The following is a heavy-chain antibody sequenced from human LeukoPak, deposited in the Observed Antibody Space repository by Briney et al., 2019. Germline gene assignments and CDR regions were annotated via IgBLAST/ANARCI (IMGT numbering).Heavy chain of an antibody. CDR3: ARGLDGGFLEWLPPSDY. D-gene: IGHD3-3*01. CDR2: ISAYNGNT. CDR1: GYTFTSYG. J-gene: IGHJ4*02. Sequence: ASVKVSCKASGYTFTSYGISWVRQAPGQGLEWMGWISAYNGNTNYAQKLQGRVTMTTDTSTSTAYMELRSLRSDDTAVYYCARGLDGGFLEWLPPSDYWGQGTLVTVSS. V-gene: IGHV1-18*01.